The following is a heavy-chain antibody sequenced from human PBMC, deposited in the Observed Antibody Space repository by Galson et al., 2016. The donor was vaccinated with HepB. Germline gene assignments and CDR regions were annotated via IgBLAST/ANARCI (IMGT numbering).Heavy chain of an antibody. CDR2: INQRGSI. J-gene: IGHJ5*02. D-gene: IGHD3-10*01. Sequence: SETLSLTCAVSGGSFSGYYWSWIRQPPGKGLEWIGEINQRGSINYNPSLKSRVTISVDTSKNQLSLKLTSVTAADTAVYDCARGIGPSRLNYYGSGSYYKFWFDPWGQGTLVTVSS. CDR3: ARGIGPSRLNYYGSGSYYKFWFDP. V-gene: IGHV4-34*01. CDR1: GGSFSGYY.